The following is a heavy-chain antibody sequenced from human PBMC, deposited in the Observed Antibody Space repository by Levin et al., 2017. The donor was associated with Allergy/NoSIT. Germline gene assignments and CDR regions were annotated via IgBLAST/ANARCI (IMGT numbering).Heavy chain of an antibody. D-gene: IGHD1-1*01. V-gene: IGHV5-51*01. CDR3: ARRGTRDYYYYMDV. CDR2: IYPGDSDT. CDR1: GYSFTSYW. J-gene: IGHJ6*03. Sequence: AASVKVSCQGSGYSFTSYWIGWVRQMPGKGLEWRGIIYPGDSDTRYSPSFQGQVTISADKSISTAYLQWSSLKASDTAIYYCARRGTRDYYYYMDVWGKGTTVTVSS.